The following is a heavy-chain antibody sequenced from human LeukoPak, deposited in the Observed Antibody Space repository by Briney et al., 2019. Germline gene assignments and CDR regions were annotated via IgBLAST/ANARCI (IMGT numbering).Heavy chain of an antibody. J-gene: IGHJ6*02. V-gene: IGHV1-69*04. CDR2: IIPILGIA. Sequence: ASVKVSCKASGGTFSSYAISWVRQAPGQGLEWMGRIIPILGIADYAQKFQGRVTITADKSTSTAYMELSSLRSEDTAVYYCASTPRWSVTKGHYYGMDVWGQGTTVTVSS. CDR1: GGTFSSYA. D-gene: IGHD4-17*01. CDR3: ASTPRWSVTKGHYYGMDV.